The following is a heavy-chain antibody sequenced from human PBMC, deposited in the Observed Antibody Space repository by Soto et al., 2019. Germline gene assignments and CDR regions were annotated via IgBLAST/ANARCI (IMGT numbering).Heavy chain of an antibody. V-gene: IGHV4-34*01. Sequence: QVQLQQWGAGLLKPSETLSLTCAVYGGSFSGYYWSWIRQPPGKGLEWIGEINHSGSTNYNPSLKRRVPISVDTSKNQFSLKLSSVTAADTAVYYCARERSYYDSSGYYLYWGQGTLVTVSS. CDR2: INHSGST. J-gene: IGHJ4*02. CDR1: GGSFSGYY. CDR3: ARERSYYDSSGYYLY. D-gene: IGHD3-22*01.